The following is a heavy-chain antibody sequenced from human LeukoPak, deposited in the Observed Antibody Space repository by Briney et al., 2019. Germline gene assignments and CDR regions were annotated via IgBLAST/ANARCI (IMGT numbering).Heavy chain of an antibody. V-gene: IGHV1-69*05. CDR3: ASQRGPAIYSGSPGALDI. Sequence: GASVKVSCKASGGTFSSYAISWVRQAPGQGLEWMGGIIPIFGTANYAQKFQGRVTITTDESTSTAYMELSSLRSEDTAVYYCASQRGPAIYSGSPGALDIWGQGTMVTVSS. J-gene: IGHJ3*02. D-gene: IGHD1-26*01. CDR1: GGTFSSYA. CDR2: IIPIFGTA.